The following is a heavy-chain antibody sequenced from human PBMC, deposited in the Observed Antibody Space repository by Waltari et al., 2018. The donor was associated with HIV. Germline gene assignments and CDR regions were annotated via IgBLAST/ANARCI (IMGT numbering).Heavy chain of an antibody. J-gene: IGHJ4*02. V-gene: IGHV3-74*01. CDR3: ARGVTVATITPFDQ. Sequence: EVQLVESGGGLVQPGGSQRLSCEAYGFPFSSFWMNWVRQLPGKGLEWVARISSDGRSTTYVDSVKGRFTVSRDNAKNTLSLQMNSLRAEDTAVYYCARGVTVATITPFDQWGQGTLVTVSS. D-gene: IGHD5-12*01. CDR1: GFPFSSFW. CDR2: ISSDGRST.